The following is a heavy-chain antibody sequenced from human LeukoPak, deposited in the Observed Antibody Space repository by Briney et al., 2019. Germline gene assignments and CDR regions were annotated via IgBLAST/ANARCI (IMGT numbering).Heavy chain of an antibody. Sequence: WASVKVSCKASGYTFTGYYMHWLRQAPGQGLEWIGWINPNSGDTNHAHNFQGRVTMTRDTSISTAYMEVSRLTSDDTAVYYCARGLLQGYDYAFWGQGTLVTVSS. J-gene: IGHJ4*02. V-gene: IGHV1-2*02. D-gene: IGHD5-12*01. CDR3: ARGLLQGYDYAF. CDR1: GYTFTGYY. CDR2: INPNSGDT.